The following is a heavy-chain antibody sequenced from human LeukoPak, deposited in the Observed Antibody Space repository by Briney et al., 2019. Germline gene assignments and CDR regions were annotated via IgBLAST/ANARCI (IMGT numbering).Heavy chain of an antibody. V-gene: IGHV4-39*01. CDR1: GRTINSTTYY. CDR3: ARHSLREWGPSRWFAP. CDR2: IYYSGST. J-gene: IGHJ5*02. D-gene: IGHD3-16*01. Sequence: SETLSLTCTVSGRTINSTTYYWGWIPQPPGRGLERIESIYYSGSTYYNASLKSQANISVHTAKSLLSLKLGCVTAADTAGYYCARHSLREWGPSRWFAPWGQGTLVTVSS.